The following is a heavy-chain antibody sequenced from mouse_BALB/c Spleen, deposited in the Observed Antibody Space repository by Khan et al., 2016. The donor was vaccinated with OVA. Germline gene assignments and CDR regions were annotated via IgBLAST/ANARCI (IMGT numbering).Heavy chain of an antibody. CDR3: AGTARIKY. CDR1: GYSITSGYG. J-gene: IGHJ2*01. CDR2: ITYSGST. V-gene: IGHV3-1*02. Sequence: EVQLVESGPGLVKPSQSLSLTCTVTGYSITSGYGWNWIRQFPGNKLEWMGYITYSGSTNYNPSLKSRISITRDTSKNQFFLQLNSVTTEDTATYCCAGTARIKYWGQGTTLTVSA. D-gene: IGHD1-2*01.